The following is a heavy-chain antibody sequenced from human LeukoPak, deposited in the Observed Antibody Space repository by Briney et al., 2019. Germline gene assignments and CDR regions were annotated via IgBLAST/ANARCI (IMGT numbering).Heavy chain of an antibody. CDR1: GSTFSTYP. V-gene: IGHV3-23*01. CDR2: ISGNSVTI. J-gene: IGHJ4*02. Sequence: PGGSLRLSCTASGSTFSTYPMTWVRQAPGQGLEWVSAISGNSVTIYYADSVKGRFTISRDNSKNTLYLQMYSLRAEDTAVYYCAKILGGTYSFDLWGQGTLVTVSS. D-gene: IGHD1-26*01. CDR3: AKILGGTYSFDL.